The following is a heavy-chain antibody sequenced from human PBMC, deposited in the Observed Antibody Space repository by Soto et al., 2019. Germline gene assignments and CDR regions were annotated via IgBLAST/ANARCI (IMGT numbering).Heavy chain of an antibody. CDR3: ARQFFYYYDSSGYPQTLYYYYGMDV. J-gene: IGHJ6*02. CDR2: IYYSGST. CDR1: GGSISSSSYY. V-gene: IGHV4-39*01. Sequence: TLSLTCTVSGGSISSSSYYWGWIRQPPGKGLEWIGSIYYSGSTYYNPSLKSRVTISVDTSKNQFSLKLSSVTAADTAVYYCARQFFYYYDSSGYPQTLYYYYGMDVWGQGTTVTVSS. D-gene: IGHD3-22*01.